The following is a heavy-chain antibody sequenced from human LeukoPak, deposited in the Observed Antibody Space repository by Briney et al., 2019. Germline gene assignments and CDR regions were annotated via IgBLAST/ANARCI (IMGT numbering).Heavy chain of an antibody. D-gene: IGHD3-10*01. CDR3: ARDLTDGSGSSDY. CDR2: IIPILGIA. V-gene: IGHV1-69*04. Sequence: VASVQVSCKASGGTFSSYAISWVRQAPGQGLEWMGRIIPILGIANYAQKFQGRVTITADKSTSTAYMELSSLRSEDTAVYYCARDLTDGSGSSDYWGQGTLVTVSS. CDR1: GGTFSSYA. J-gene: IGHJ4*02.